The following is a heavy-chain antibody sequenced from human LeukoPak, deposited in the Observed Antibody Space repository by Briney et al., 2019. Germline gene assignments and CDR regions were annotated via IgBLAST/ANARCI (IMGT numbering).Heavy chain of an antibody. Sequence: GGSLRLSCAASGFTFSSSWMHGVRQAPGKGLVWVARLNTDGTTTQYADSVKGRFTIYRDNAKDTLYLEMNSLSAEDTAVYYCARTRYSASGGDYWGQGTLVTVSS. V-gene: IGHV3-74*03. CDR3: ARTRYSASGGDY. D-gene: IGHD5-12*01. CDR1: GFTFSSSW. CDR2: LNTDGTTT. J-gene: IGHJ4*02.